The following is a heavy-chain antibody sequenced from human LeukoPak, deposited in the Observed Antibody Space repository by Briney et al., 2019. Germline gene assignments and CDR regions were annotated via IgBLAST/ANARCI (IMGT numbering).Heavy chain of an antibody. D-gene: IGHD2-2*02. CDR1: GYTFTGYY. CDR3: AREDLCTSGSCYKPFDI. V-gene: IGHV1-18*04. J-gene: IGHJ3*02. Sequence: ASVKVSCKASGYTFTGYYMHWVRQAPGQGLEWMGWISAYNGNTNYAQKLQDRVTMTTDTSTSTAYMELRSLGSDDTAVYYCAREDLCTSGSCYKPFDIWGQGTMVTVSS. CDR2: ISAYNGNT.